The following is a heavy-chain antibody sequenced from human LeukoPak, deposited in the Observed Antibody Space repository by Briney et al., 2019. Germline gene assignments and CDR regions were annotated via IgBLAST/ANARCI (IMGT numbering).Heavy chain of an antibody. Sequence: SETLSLTCTVSGGSISSGASDWGWIRQHPKRGLEWVGYINHSGSTYYNPSLKSRVTISVDTSKNQFSLKLNSMTAADTAVYYCARSYSSSSYFDYWGQGTLVTVSS. V-gene: IGHV4-30-4*01. J-gene: IGHJ4*02. CDR2: INHSGST. D-gene: IGHD6-6*01. CDR3: ARSYSSSSYFDY. CDR1: GGSISSGASD.